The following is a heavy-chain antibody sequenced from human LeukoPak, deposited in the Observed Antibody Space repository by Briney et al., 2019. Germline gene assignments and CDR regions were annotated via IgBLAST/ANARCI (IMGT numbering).Heavy chain of an antibody. CDR3: ARDLWERTNAFDI. Sequence: GASVKVSCKASGYTFTSYAMHWVRQAPGQRLEWMGWINAGNGNTKYSQKFQGRVTITGDTSASTAYMELSSLRSEDTAVYYCARDLWERTNAFDIWGQGTMVTVSS. CDR2: INAGNGNT. D-gene: IGHD1-1*01. V-gene: IGHV1-3*01. J-gene: IGHJ3*02. CDR1: GYTFTSYA.